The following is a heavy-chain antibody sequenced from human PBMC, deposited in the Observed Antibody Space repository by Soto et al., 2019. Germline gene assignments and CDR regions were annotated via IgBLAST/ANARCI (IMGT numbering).Heavy chain of an antibody. V-gene: IGHV1-18*04. J-gene: IGHJ6*02. CDR1: GYTFTSYG. D-gene: IGHD3-3*01. CDR3: ARDPRYYDFWSGYPRYYGMDV. CDR2: ISAYNGNT. Sequence: QVQQVQSGAEVKKPGASVKVSCKASGYTFTSYGISWVRQAPGQGLEWMGWISAYNGNTNYAQKLQGRVTMTTDTSTCTAYMELRSLRSDDTAVYYCARDPRYYDFWSGYPRYYGMDVWGQGTTVTVSS.